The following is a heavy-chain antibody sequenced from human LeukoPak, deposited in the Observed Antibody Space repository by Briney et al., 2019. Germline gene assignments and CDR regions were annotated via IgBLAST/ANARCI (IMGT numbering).Heavy chain of an antibody. D-gene: IGHD2-15*01. CDR2: IYYSGGT. Sequence: SETLSLTCTVSGGSISSSSYYWSWLRQPPGKGLEWIGYIYYSGGTKYNPSLKSRVTISVDTSKNRFSLSLSSVTAADTAVYYCATIESRDNYWGQGPLVTVSS. CDR1: GGSISSSSYY. CDR3: ATIESRDNY. V-gene: IGHV4-61*03. J-gene: IGHJ4*02.